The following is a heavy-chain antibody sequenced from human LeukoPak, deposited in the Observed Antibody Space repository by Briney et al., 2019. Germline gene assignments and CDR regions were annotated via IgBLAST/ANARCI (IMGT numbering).Heavy chain of an antibody. Sequence: SQTLSLTCAISGDSVSSNSAAWNWIRQSPSRGLEWLGRTYYRSKWYNDYAVSVKSRITINPDTSKNQFSLQLNSVTPEDTAVYYCARDRLIAARRLQPYYYYYYMDVWGKGTTVTVSS. CDR3: ARDRLIAARRLQPYYYYYYMDV. V-gene: IGHV6-1*01. CDR1: GDSVSSNSAA. CDR2: TYYRSKWYN. J-gene: IGHJ6*03. D-gene: IGHD6-6*01.